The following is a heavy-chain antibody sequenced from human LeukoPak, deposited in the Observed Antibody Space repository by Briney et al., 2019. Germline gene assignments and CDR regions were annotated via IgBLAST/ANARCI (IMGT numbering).Heavy chain of an antibody. D-gene: IGHD1-14*01. Sequence: SETLSLTCTVSGYSISSGYYWGWLRQPPGEGLGWIGSFYHSGSTYYNPSLKSRVTISIDTSKNQFSLKLNSVTAADTAVYYCAKGGPEASAGLSWFDPWGQGTLVTVSS. V-gene: IGHV4-38-2*02. CDR3: AKGGPEASAGLSWFDP. CDR1: GYSISSGYY. J-gene: IGHJ5*02. CDR2: FYHSGST.